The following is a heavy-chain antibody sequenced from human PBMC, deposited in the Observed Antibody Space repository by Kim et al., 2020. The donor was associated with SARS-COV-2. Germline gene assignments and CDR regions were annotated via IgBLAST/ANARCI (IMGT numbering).Heavy chain of an antibody. J-gene: IGHJ4*02. CDR3: AREDTSSCPFHN. Sequence: FYADSVQGRFTISRDNAKTPLYLQMNSLGDEDTAVYYCAREDTSSCPFHNWGQGTLVTVSS. D-gene: IGHD6-13*01. V-gene: IGHV3-48*02.